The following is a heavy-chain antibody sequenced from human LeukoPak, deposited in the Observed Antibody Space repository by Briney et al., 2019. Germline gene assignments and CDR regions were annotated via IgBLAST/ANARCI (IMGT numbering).Heavy chain of an antibody. V-gene: IGHV1-2*02. CDR3: ARDREGYYDILTGYYGVGAFDI. CDR1: GYTFTDYY. D-gene: IGHD3-9*01. Sequence: ASVKVSCKASGYTFTDYYIQWVRQAPGQGLEWMGWINPKSGGTNYAQKFQGRVTMTRDTSISTAYMELSRLRSDDTAVYYCARDREGYYDILTGYYGVGAFDIWGQGTMVTVSS. CDR2: INPKSGGT. J-gene: IGHJ3*02.